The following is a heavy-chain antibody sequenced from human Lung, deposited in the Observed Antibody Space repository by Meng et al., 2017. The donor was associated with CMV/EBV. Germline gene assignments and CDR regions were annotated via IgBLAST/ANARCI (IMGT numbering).Heavy chain of an antibody. J-gene: IGHJ5*02. CDR3: AREVAYDFWSGYNWFDP. Sequence: SCAASGFTFSDYYMSWIRQAPGKGLEWVSYISSSGSTIYYADSVKGRFTISRDNAKNSLYLQMNSLRAEDTAVYYCAREVAYDFWSGYNWFDPGXQGTRGTVSS. CDR1: GFTFSDYY. CDR2: ISSSGSTI. D-gene: IGHD3-3*01. V-gene: IGHV3-11*01.